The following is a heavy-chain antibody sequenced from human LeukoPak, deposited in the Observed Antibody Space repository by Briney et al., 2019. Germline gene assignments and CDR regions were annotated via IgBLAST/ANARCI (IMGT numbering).Heavy chain of an antibody. D-gene: IGHD5-18*01. CDR1: GFTFDDYA. CDR2: ISWNSGSI. CDR3: AKGGDRRGYSYGYEL. J-gene: IGHJ4*02. Sequence: GGSLRLSCAASGFTFDDYAMHWVRQAPGKGLEWVSGISWNSGSIGYADSVKGRFTISRDNAKNSLYLQMNSLRAEDMALYYCAKGGDRRGYSYGYELWGQGTLVTVSS. V-gene: IGHV3-9*03.